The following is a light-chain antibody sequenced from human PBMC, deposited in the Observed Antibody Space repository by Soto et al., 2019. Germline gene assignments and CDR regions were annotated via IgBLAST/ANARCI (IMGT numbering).Light chain of an antibody. Sequence: QSALTQPRSVSGSPGQSVTISCTGTSTDVGSYNYVSWYQLHPGKGPKVMIYDVSKRPSGVPDRFSGSKSGNTASLTISGLQAEDEADYHCCSYAGSYFYVFGTGTKLTVL. CDR3: CSYAGSYFYV. CDR1: STDVGSYNY. V-gene: IGLV2-11*01. CDR2: DVS. J-gene: IGLJ1*01.